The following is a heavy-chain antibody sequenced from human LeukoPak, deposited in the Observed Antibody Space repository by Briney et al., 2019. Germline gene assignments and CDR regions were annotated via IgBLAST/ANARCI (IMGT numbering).Heavy chain of an antibody. J-gene: IGHJ4*02. V-gene: IGHV1-3*01. Sequence: ASVKVSCKASGYTFTSYAMHWVRQAPAQRLEWMGWINAGNGNTKYSQKFQGRVTITRDTSASTAYMELSSLRSEDTAVYYCARDLTSYYDFWSGYSGFDYWGQGTLVTVSS. D-gene: IGHD3-3*01. CDR3: ARDLTSYYDFWSGYSGFDY. CDR2: INAGNGNT. CDR1: GYTFTSYA.